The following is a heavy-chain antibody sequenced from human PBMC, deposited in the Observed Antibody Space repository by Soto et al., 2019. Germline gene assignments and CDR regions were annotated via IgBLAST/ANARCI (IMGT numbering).Heavy chain of an antibody. D-gene: IGHD3-10*01. V-gene: IGHV3-23*01. CDR3: AKKVNSGSGSQFFDY. Sequence: PGGSLRLSCAASGFTFSSYSMSWVRQAPGKGLEWVSGFRSGGDDDTTYYADSVRGRFTISRDNSKNTLFLQMNSLRAEDTATYYCAKKVNSGSGSQFFDYWGQGTLVTVS. CDR1: GFTFSSYS. J-gene: IGHJ4*02. CDR2: FRSGGDDDTT.